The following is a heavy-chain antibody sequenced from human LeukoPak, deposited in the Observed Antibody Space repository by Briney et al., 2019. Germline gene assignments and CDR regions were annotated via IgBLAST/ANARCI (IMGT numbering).Heavy chain of an antibody. CDR3: ASIYDSGDALNWFDP. Sequence: SVKVSCKASGGTFSSYAISWVRQAPGQGLEWMGGIIPIFGTANYAQKFQGRVTITADESTSTAYMELSSLRSEDTAVYYCASIYDSGDALNWFDPWGQGTLVTVSS. V-gene: IGHV1-69*13. CDR1: GGTFSSYA. J-gene: IGHJ5*02. D-gene: IGHD3-3*01. CDR2: IIPIFGTA.